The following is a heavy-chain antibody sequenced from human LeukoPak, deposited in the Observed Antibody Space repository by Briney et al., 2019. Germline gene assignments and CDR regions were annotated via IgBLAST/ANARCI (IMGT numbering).Heavy chain of an antibody. CDR1: GFTFSSYW. V-gene: IGHV3-74*01. J-gene: IGHJ4*02. CDR2: INGDGTST. Sequence: GSLSLSCAASGFTFSSYWMHWVCQAPGKGLVWVSRINGDGTSTSYADSVTGRFTISRDNAKNPLYLHMNSLRAEDTAVYYCARGLCGGDCYSDWGERPLDTVSS. CDR3: ARGLCGGDCYSD. D-gene: IGHD2-21*02.